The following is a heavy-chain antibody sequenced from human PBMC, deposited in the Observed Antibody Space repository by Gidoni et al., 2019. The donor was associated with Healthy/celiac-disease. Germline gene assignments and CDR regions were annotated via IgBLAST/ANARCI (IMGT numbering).Heavy chain of an antibody. CDR2: IYYSGST. V-gene: IGHV4-31*03. CDR3: ARDRYCSSTSCYLDGMDV. D-gene: IGHD2-2*01. J-gene: IGHJ6*02. CDR1: GGSISSGGYY. Sequence: QVQLQESGPGLVKPSQTLSLTCTVSGGSISSGGYYWSWIRQHPGKGLEWIGYIYYSGSTYYNPSLKSRVTISVDTSKNQFSLKLSSVTAADTAVYYCARDRYCSSTSCYLDGMDVWGQGTTVTVSS.